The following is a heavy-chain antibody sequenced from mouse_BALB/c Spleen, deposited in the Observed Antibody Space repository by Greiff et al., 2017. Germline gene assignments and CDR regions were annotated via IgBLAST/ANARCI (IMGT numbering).Heavy chain of an antibody. Sequence: EVQRVESGPGLVKPSQSLSLTCTVTGYSITSDYAWNWIRQFPGNKLEWMGYISYSGSTSYNPSLKSRISITRDTSKNQFFLQLNSVTTEDTATYYCAREGGNYVFDYWGQGTTLTVSS. J-gene: IGHJ2*01. CDR2: ISYSGST. V-gene: IGHV3-2*02. D-gene: IGHD2-1*01. CDR1: GYSITSDYA. CDR3: AREGGNYVFDY.